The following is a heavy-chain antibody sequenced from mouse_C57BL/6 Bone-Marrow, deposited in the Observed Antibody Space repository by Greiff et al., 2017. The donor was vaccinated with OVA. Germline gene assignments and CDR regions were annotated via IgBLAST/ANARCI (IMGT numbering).Heavy chain of an antibody. V-gene: IGHV14-2*01. J-gene: IGHJ2*01. Sequence: EVQLQPSGAELVKPGASVQLSCPASGFNIKDSYMHWVKQRTEQGLEWIGRIDPEDGETKYAPKFQGKATITADTSSNTAYLQLSSLTSEDTAVYYCARDGYYVDYWGQGTTLTVSS. CDR3: ARDGYYVDY. CDR2: IDPEDGET. D-gene: IGHD2-3*01. CDR1: GFNIKDSY.